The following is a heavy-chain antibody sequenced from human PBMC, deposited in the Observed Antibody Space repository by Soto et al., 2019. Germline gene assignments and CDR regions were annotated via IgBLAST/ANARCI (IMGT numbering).Heavy chain of an antibody. CDR2: ISSSSSTI. Sequence: EVQLVESGGGLVQPGGSLRLSCAASGFTFSSYSMNWVRQAPGKGLEWVSYISSSSSTIYYADSVKGRFTISRDNAKNSLYLQMNSLRAEDTAVYYCARDYNQSLGYSSSWYYYYYYYMDVWGKGTTVTVSS. CDR1: GFTFSSYS. CDR3: ARDYNQSLGYSSSWYYYYYYYMDV. V-gene: IGHV3-48*01. D-gene: IGHD6-13*01. J-gene: IGHJ6*03.